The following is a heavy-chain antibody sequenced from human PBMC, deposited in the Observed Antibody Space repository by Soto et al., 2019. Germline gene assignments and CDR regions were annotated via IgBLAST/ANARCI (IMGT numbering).Heavy chain of an antibody. D-gene: IGHD5-18*01. CDR3: ARSVHSYGFTRGFDF. V-gene: IGHV1-46*01. Sequence: QVQLVQSGAEVKKPGASVKVSCKASGYTFTSYYIHWVRQAPGQGLEWMGRINPSGGSTSYAQNFQGRVTMTSDTSTSTVYMELSSLTSEDTAVYFCARSVHSYGFTRGFDFWGQGTMVTVSS. CDR1: GYTFTSYY. J-gene: IGHJ3*01. CDR2: INPSGGST.